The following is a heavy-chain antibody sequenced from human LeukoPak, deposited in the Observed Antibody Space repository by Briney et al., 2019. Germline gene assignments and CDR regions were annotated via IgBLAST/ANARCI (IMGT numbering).Heavy chain of an antibody. V-gene: IGHV4-39*01. D-gene: IGHD3-16*01. J-gene: IGHJ3*02. CDR1: GGSISSSSYY. CDR2: IYYSGST. Sequence: PSETLSLTCIVSGGSISSSSYYWGWIRQPPGKGLEWIGSIYYSGSTYYNPSLKSRVTISVDTSKNQFSLKLSSVTAADTAVYYCAWGPDDAFDIWGQGTMVTVSS. CDR3: AWGPDDAFDI.